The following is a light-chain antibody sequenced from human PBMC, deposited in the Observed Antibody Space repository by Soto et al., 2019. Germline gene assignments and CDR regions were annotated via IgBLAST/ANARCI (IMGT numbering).Light chain of an antibody. CDR2: GAS. V-gene: IGKV3-20*01. J-gene: IGKJ5*01. CDR1: QSVSSSY. Sequence: EIVLTQSPGTLSLSPGERATLSCRASQSVSSSYLAWYQQKPGQAARLLIYGASSRATGIPDRFSGSGSGTDLTLDISSLEPEDFAVYCCHQYGSPPAITFGEATRLE. CDR3: HQYGSPPAIT.